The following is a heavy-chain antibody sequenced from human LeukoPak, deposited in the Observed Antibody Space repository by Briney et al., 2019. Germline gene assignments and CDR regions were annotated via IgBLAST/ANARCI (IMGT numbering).Heavy chain of an antibody. Sequence: PGGSLRLSCAASGFTFDDYGMSWVRQAPGKGLEWVSGINWNGGSTGYADSVKGRFTISRDNAKNSLYLQMNSLRVEDTALYYCAKDKNYGLEDGVDVWGKGTTVTISS. J-gene: IGHJ6*04. CDR3: AKDKNYGLEDGVDV. CDR1: GFTFDDYG. D-gene: IGHD4-17*01. CDR2: INWNGGST. V-gene: IGHV3-20*04.